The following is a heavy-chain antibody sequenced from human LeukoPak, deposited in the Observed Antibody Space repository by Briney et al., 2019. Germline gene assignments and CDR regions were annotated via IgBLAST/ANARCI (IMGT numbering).Heavy chain of an antibody. D-gene: IGHD6-19*01. CDR1: RFSFGSYW. CDR3: ARSTRWYPFPDY. V-gene: IGHV3-7*01. CDR2: MIQGGSEK. J-gene: IGHJ4*02. Sequence: PGGSLRLSCTASRFSFGSYWMTWVRQAPGKGLEWVASMIQGGSEKYYVDSVKGRFTISRDNPKNSLYLQMNSLRAEDTAVYYCARSTRWYPFPDYWGQGTLVTVSS.